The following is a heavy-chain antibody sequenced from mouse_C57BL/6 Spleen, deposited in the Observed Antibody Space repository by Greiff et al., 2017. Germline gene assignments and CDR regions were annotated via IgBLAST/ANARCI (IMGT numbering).Heavy chain of an antibody. V-gene: IGHV1-22*01. CDR2: INPNNGGT. J-gene: IGHJ2*01. Sequence: VQLQQSGPELVKPGASVKMSCKASGYTFTDYNMHWVKQSHGKSLEWIGYINPNNGGTSYNQKFKGKATLTVNKSSSTAYMELRSLTSEDSAVYYCARRGGGPYYFDYWGQGTTLTVSS. CDR3: ARRGGGPYYFDY. CDR1: GYTFTDYN.